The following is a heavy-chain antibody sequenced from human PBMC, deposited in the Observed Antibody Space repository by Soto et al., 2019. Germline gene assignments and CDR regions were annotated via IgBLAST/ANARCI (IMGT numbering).Heavy chain of an antibody. V-gene: IGHV4-31*02. CDR2: IYYSGST. CDR1: GGSISSGGYC. J-gene: IGHJ5*02. Sequence: PLETLPLTWTVSGGSISSGGYCWSWIRQHPGKGLEWIGYIYYSGSTYYNPSLKSRVTISVDTSKNQFSLKLSSVTAADTAVYYCAREENWFDPWGQGTLVTVSS. CDR3: AREENWFDP.